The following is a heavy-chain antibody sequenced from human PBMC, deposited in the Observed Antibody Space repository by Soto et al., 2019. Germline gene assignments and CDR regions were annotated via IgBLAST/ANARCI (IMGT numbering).Heavy chain of an antibody. CDR3: ARDRGETHFYYYFMDV. CDR1: GFTFSSYS. J-gene: IGHJ6*03. CDR2: ISSSSAI. Sequence: GGSLRLSCAASGFTFSSYSLNWVRQAPGKGLEWVSYISSSSAIYYADSVKGRFTLSRDNAKNSLYLQMNSLRVEDTAVYYCARDRGETHFYYYFMDVWGKGTTVTVSS. D-gene: IGHD3-16*01. V-gene: IGHV3-48*01.